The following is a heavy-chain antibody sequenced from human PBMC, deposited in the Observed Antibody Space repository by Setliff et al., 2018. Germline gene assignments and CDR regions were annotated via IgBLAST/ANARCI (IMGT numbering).Heavy chain of an antibody. J-gene: IGHJ4*02. CDR3: ARGGNLIYYFDY. CDR2: IWYDGSNK. CDR1: GFTFSSYG. D-gene: IGHD2-15*01. Sequence: HPGGSLRLSCAASGFTFSSYGMHWVRQAPGKGLEWVAVIWYDGSNKYYADSVKGRFTISRDNSKNTLYLQMNSLRAEDTAAYYCARGGNLIYYFDYWGQGTLVTVSS. V-gene: IGHV3-33*01.